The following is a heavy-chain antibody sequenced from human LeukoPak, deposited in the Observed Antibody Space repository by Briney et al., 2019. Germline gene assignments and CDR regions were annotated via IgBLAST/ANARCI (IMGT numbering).Heavy chain of an antibody. CDR3: ATSTEAAGSD. V-gene: IGHV3-7*03. D-gene: IGHD3-10*01. CDR1: GFTFSKFW. J-gene: IGHJ4*02. CDR2: IKQDGSVK. Sequence: TGGSLRLSCAASGFTFSKFWMSWVRQAPGKGLKWVANIKQDGSVKYYVDSVKGRFTISRDHAENSLYLQMNSLRVEDTALYYCATSTEAAGSDWGQGTLVTVSS.